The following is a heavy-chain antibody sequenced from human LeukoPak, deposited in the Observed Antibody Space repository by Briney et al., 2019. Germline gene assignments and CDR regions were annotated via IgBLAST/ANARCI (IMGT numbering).Heavy chain of an antibody. V-gene: IGHV1-69*13. CDR2: IIPIFGTA. J-gene: IGHJ4*02. D-gene: IGHD3-3*01. CDR3: ARERGTIFGVGITPLGFDY. CDR1: GGTFSSYA. Sequence: SVKVFCKASGGTFSSYAISWVRQAPGQGLEWMGGIIPIFGTANYAQKFQGRVTITADESTSTAYMELSSLRSEDTAVYYCARERGTIFGVGITPLGFDYWGQGTLVTVSS.